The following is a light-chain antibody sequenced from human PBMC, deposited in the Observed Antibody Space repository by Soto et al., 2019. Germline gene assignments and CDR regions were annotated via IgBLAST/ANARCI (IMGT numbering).Light chain of an antibody. Sequence: DIPMPQSHSPLSASVGESVPITRRASQSISSWLAWYQQEAGKANKLLIYDASSLESGVPLRFSGSGSGTEFTLTISSLQPDEFATYYCQKYNSYSRTVGQGTKVDI. V-gene: IGKV1-5*01. J-gene: IGKJ1*01. CDR3: QKYNSYSRT. CDR2: DAS. CDR1: QSISSW.